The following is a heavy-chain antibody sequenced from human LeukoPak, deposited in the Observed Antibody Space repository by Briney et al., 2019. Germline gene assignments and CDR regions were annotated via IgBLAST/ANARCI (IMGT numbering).Heavy chain of an antibody. CDR3: ATDLMRIVGATSFDY. V-gene: IGHV1-24*01. D-gene: IGHD1-26*01. CDR1: GYTLTELS. J-gene: IGHJ4*02. CDR2: FDPEDGET. Sequence: ASVKVSCTVSGYTLTELSMHWVRQAPGKGLEWMGGFDPEDGETIYAQKFQGRVTMTEDTSTDTAYMELSSLRSEDTAVYYCATDLMRIVGATSFDYWGQGTLVTVSS.